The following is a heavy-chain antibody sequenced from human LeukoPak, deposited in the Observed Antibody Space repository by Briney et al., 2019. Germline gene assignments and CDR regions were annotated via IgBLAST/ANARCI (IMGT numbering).Heavy chain of an antibody. J-gene: IGHJ4*02. CDR2: ISAYNGNT. Sequence: ASVKVSCRASGYTFTSYGISWVRQAPGQGLEWMGWISAYNGNTNYAQKLQGRVTMTTDTSTSTAYMELRSLRSDDTAVYYCARGTRIAVAGTLDYWGQGTLVTVSS. D-gene: IGHD6-19*01. CDR3: ARGTRIAVAGTLDY. CDR1: GYTFTSYG. V-gene: IGHV1-18*01.